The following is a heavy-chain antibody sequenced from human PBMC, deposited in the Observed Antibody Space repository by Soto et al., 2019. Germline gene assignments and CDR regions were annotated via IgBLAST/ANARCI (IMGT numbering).Heavy chain of an antibody. V-gene: IGHV1-69*01. D-gene: IGHD1-26*01. CDR1: GGTFSSYA. J-gene: IGHJ4*02. CDR3: AREYSGSSWRGYYFDY. CDR2: IIPIFGTA. Sequence: QVQLVQSGAEVKKPGSSVKVSCKASGGTFSSYAISWVRQAPGQGLEWMGGIIPIFGTANYAQKFQGRVTITADESMSTAYMELSSLRSEDTAVYYCAREYSGSSWRGYYFDYWGQGTLVTVSS.